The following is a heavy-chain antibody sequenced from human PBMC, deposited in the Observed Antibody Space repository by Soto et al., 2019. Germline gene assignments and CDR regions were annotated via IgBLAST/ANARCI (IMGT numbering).Heavy chain of an antibody. CDR3: AWGTAYYYDSSGSRYGMDV. CDR1: GGTFSSYA. D-gene: IGHD3-22*01. CDR2: IIPIFGTA. Sequence: SVKVSCKASGGTFSSYAISWVRQAPGQGLEWMGGIIPIFGTANYAQKFQGRVTITADESTSTAYMELSSLRSEDTAVYYCAWGTAYYYDSSGSRYGMDVWGQGTTVTVSS. J-gene: IGHJ6*02. V-gene: IGHV1-69*13.